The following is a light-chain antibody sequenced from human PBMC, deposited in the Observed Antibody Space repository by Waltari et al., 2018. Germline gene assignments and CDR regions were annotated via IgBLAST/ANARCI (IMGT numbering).Light chain of an antibody. Sequence: QSALNQDASVSGTVGQKVTLSCTGNNHNIGHYGVGWYQQNSHGPPQRVIVGISLPSGVPHRFSCSKSGAPASLTISGLQPEDEGDYFCSTWDHSLNGRVFGGGTKLTVL. CDR2: GIS. V-gene: IGLV1-36*01. CDR3: STWDHSLNGRV. J-gene: IGLJ3*02. CDR1: NHNIGHYG.